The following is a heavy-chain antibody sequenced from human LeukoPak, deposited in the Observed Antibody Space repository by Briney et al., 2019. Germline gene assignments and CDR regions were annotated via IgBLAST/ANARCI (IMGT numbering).Heavy chain of an antibody. J-gene: IGHJ6*03. Sequence: GGSLRLSCAASGSTFSSYAMSWVRQAPGKGLEWVSVISGSGGSTYYADSVKGRFTISRDSSKNTLYLQMNSLRAEDTAVYYCAKRAGDCTSTSCYLYYYYYMDVWGKGTTVTVSS. CDR1: GSTFSSYA. D-gene: IGHD2-2*01. CDR3: AKRAGDCTSTSCYLYYYYYMDV. CDR2: ISGSGGST. V-gene: IGHV3-23*01.